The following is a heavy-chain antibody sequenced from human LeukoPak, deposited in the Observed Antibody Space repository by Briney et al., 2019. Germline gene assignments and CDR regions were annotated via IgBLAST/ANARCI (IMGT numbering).Heavy chain of an antibody. D-gene: IGHD1-26*01. J-gene: IGHJ4*02. CDR2: IKQDGGEK. V-gene: IGHV3-7*03. CDR1: GITFSRYW. CDR3: ARGGVRRRELPFDY. Sequence: LGGSLRLSCVDSGITFSRYWMTWVRQAPGKGLEWVANIKQDGGEKYYVDSVKGRFTISRDNAKNSLYLQMNSLRVEDTAVYYCARGGVRRRELPFDYWGQGTLVTVSS.